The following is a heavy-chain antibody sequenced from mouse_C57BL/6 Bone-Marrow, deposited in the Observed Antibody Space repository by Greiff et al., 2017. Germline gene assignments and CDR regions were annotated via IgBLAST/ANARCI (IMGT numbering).Heavy chain of an antibody. D-gene: IGHD4-1*01. CDR3: ARGPKTGSDWYFDV. J-gene: IGHJ1*03. V-gene: IGHV3-1*01. CDR1: GYSITSGYD. CDR2: ISYSGST. Sequence: LQESGPGMVKPSQSLSLTCTVTGYSITSGYDWHWIRHFPGNKLEWMGYISYSGSTNYNPSLKSRISITHDTSKNHFFLKLNSVTTEDTATYYCARGPKTGSDWYFDVWGTGTTVTVAS.